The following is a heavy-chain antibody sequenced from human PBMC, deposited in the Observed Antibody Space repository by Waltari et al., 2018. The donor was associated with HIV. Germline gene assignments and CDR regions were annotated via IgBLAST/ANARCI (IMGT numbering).Heavy chain of an antibody. J-gene: IGHJ4*02. V-gene: IGHV3-7*01. CDR1: EFTFNNYW. Sequence: EVQLVESGGGLVQPGGSLRLSGAASEFTFNNYWMPWVRQAPGKGLEWVANIKQDESEKYYVDSVKGRFTISRDNAKNSLFLQMNSLRAEDTAVYYCAREALYDSSGYYFDYWGQGTLVTVSS. CDR3: AREALYDSSGYYFDY. CDR2: IKQDESEK. D-gene: IGHD3-22*01.